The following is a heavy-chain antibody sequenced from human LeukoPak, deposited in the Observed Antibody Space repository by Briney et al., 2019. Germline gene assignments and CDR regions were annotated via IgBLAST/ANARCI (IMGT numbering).Heavy chain of an antibody. Sequence: GGSLRLSCAASGFTFSSYEMNWVRQAPGKGLEWISYITGSGDTIYYADSVKGRFTISRDNAKNSLFLQMNSLTADDTAVYYCARERTTIVSGTTIGAYWGQGTLVTVSS. J-gene: IGHJ4*02. CDR1: GFTFSSYE. V-gene: IGHV3-48*03. CDR2: ITGSGDTI. D-gene: IGHD2/OR15-2a*01. CDR3: ARERTTIVSGTTIGAY.